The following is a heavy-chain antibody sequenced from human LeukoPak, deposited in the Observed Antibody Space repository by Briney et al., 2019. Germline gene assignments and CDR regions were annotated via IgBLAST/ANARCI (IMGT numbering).Heavy chain of an antibody. Sequence: RTSETLSLTCAVYGGSFSGYYWSWIRQPPGKGLEWIGEINHSGSTNYNPSLKSRVTISVDTSKKQFSLKLSSVTAADTAMYYCARVNINDWHSCDYWGQGTLVTVSS. CDR1: GGSFSGYY. CDR2: INHSGST. J-gene: IGHJ4*02. D-gene: IGHD1/OR15-1a*01. V-gene: IGHV4-34*01. CDR3: ARVNINDWHSCDY.